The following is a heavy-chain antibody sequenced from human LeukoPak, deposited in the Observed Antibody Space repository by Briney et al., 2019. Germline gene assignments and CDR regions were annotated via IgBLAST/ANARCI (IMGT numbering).Heavy chain of an antibody. V-gene: IGHV3-30-3*01. J-gene: IGHJ4*02. CDR1: GFPFSSYV. D-gene: IGHD2-15*01. CDR3: ARDQSRVVVVAAPLDY. Sequence: GGSLRLFCAASGFPFSSYVMHWVRQAPGKGLEWVAVIPNDGRNKYYADSVKGRFTLSRDNSKYTLYLQMNSLRLEDPAVYFCARDQSRVVVVAAPLDYWGQGTLATVSS. CDR2: IPNDGRNK.